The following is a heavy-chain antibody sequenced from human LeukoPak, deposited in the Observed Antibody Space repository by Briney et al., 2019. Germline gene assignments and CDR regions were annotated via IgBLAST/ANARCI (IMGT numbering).Heavy chain of an antibody. CDR2: ITGSGGST. J-gene: IGHJ5*02. CDR3: AKSPTGYVPDR. Sequence: GGSLRLSCAASGFTFSAFAMSWVRQAPGKGLEWVSVITGSGGSTYYADSVKGRFTISRDNSRTTLYLQMNNLRADDTAVYYCAKSPTGYVPDRWGQGTLVTVSP. D-gene: IGHD3-9*01. CDR1: GFTFSAFA. V-gene: IGHV3-23*01.